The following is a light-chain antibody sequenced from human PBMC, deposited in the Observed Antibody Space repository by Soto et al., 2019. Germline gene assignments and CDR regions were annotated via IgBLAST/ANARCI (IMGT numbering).Light chain of an antibody. CDR3: MQTLQTPLT. CDR1: RSLYSGGYIY. CDR2: FGS. V-gene: IGKV2-28*01. Sequence: DIVMTQSPFSLPVTPGEPASISCRSSRSLYSGGYIYLDWYLQKPGQPPQLLISFGSNRASGVPDRFSGSGSGTDFTLEINRVEAEDLGVYYCMQTLQTPLTFGGGTKVEI. J-gene: IGKJ4*01.